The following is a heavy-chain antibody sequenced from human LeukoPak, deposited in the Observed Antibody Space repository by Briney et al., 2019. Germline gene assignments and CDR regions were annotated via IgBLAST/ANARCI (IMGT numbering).Heavy chain of an antibody. J-gene: IGHJ3*02. D-gene: IGHD3-3*01. V-gene: IGHV1-24*01. CDR1: GYTLTELS. CDR2: FDPEDGET. Sequence: ASVKVSCKVSGYTLTELSMHWVRQAPGKGLEWMGGFDPEDGETIYAQKFQGRVTMTEDTSTDTAYMELSSLRSEDTAVYYCATAITIFGVANEEAFDIWGQGTMVTVSS. CDR3: ATAITIFGVANEEAFDI.